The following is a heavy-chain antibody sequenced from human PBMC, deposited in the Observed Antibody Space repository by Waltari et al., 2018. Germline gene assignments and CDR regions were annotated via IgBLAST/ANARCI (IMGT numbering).Heavy chain of an antibody. CDR2: IYYSGST. CDR1: GGSISSSSYY. CDR3: ARNPRYYYDSSGFNFDY. D-gene: IGHD3-22*01. J-gene: IGHJ4*02. Sequence: QLQLQESGPGLVKPSETLSLTCPVSGGSISSSSYYWGWIRQPPGKGLEWIGSIYYSGSTYYNPSLKSRVTISVDTSKNKFSLKLSSVTAADTAVYYCARNPRYYYDSSGFNFDYWGQGTLVTVSS. V-gene: IGHV4-39*01.